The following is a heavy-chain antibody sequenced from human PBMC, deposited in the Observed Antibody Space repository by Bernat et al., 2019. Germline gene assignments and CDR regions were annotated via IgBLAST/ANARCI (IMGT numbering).Heavy chain of an antibody. V-gene: IGHV3-48*01. Sequence: EVQLVESGGGLVQPGGSLRLSCAASGFTFSSYSMNWVRQAPGKGLEWVSYISSSSSTIYYADSVKGRFTISRDNAKNSLYLQMNSLRAEDTAVYYCARDLVVAATNWFDPWGHGTLVTVSS. CDR2: ISSSSSTI. CDR1: GFTFSSYS. J-gene: IGHJ5*02. CDR3: ARDLVVAATNWFDP. D-gene: IGHD2-15*01.